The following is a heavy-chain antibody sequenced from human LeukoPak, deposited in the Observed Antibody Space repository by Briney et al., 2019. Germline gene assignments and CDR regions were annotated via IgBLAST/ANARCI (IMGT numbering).Heavy chain of an antibody. J-gene: IGHJ4*02. D-gene: IGHD6-13*01. Sequence: SETLSLTCTVSGGSISSYYWRWIRQPPGKGLEWIGYIYYSGSTNYNPSLKSRVTISVDTSKNQFSLKLSYVTAADTAVYYCARHSPPGYSSSWYPPALYYFDYWGQGTLVTVSS. V-gene: IGHV4-59*08. CDR3: ARHSPPGYSSSWYPPALYYFDY. CDR2: IYYSGST. CDR1: GGSISSYY.